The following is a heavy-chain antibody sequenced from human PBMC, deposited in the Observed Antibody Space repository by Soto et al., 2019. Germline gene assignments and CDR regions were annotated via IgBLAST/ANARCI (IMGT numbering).Heavy chain of an antibody. Sequence: SVKVSCKASGGTFSSYTISWVRQAPGQGLEWMGGIIPIFGTVNYAQKFQGRVTITADESTSTAYMELSSLRSEDTAVYYCARGSYDILTGYFHYWGQGTLVTVSS. CDR2: IIPIFGTV. CDR3: ARGSYDILTGYFHY. J-gene: IGHJ4*02. D-gene: IGHD3-9*01. CDR1: GGTFSSYT. V-gene: IGHV1-69*13.